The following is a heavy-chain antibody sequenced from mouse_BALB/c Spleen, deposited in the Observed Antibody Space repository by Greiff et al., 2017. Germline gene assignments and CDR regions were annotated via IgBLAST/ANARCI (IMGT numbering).Heavy chain of an antibody. CDR2: IYPGDGDT. Sequence: QVQLQQSGAELVRPGSSVKISCKASGYAFSSYWMNWVKQRPGQGLEWIGQIYPGDGDTNYNGKFKGKATLTADKSSSTAYMQLSSLTSEDSAVYFCARGGGYDLFDYWGQGTTLTVSS. J-gene: IGHJ2*01. CDR3: ARGGGYDLFDY. CDR1: GYAFSSYW. V-gene: IGHV1-80*01. D-gene: IGHD2-2*01.